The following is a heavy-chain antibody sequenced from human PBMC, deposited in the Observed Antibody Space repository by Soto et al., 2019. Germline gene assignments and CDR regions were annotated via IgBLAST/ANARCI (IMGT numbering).Heavy chain of an antibody. CDR1: GGSISSSNW. CDR2: IYHSGST. CDR3: ARDYMVRGVMRWFDP. D-gene: IGHD3-10*01. Sequence: QVQLQESGPGLVKPSGTLSLTCAVSGGSISSSNWWSWVRQPPGKGLEWIGGIYHSGSTNYKPSLNSRVTIEVDKSNNQFSLKLSSVTAADTAVYYCARDYMVRGVMRWFDPWGQGTLVTVSS. J-gene: IGHJ5*02. V-gene: IGHV4-4*02.